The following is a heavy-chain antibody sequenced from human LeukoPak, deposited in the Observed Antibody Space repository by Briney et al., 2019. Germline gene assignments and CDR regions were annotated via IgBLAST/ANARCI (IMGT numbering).Heavy chain of an antibody. J-gene: IGHJ3*02. CDR1: GGSISSSSYY. D-gene: IGHD2-21*02. CDR2: IHYSGST. V-gene: IGHV4-39*02. CDR3: AREGTAREDDAFDI. Sequence: PSETLSLTCTVSGGSISSSSYYWGWIRQPPGKGLEWIGTIHYSGSTYYNPSLRSRVTISVDTSKNQLSLKLSSVTAADTAVYYCAREGTAREDDAFDIWGQGTMVTVSS.